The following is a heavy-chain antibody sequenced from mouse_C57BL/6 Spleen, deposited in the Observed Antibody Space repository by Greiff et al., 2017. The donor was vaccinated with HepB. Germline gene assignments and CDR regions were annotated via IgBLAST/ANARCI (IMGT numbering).Heavy chain of an antibody. CDR3: VRHTTEGYAMDY. CDR2: IRSKSNNYAT. Sequence: DVHLVESGGGLVQPKGSLKLSCAASGFSFNTYAMNWVRQAPGKGLEWVARIRSKSNNYATYYADSVKDRFTISRDDSESMLYLQMNNLKTEDTAMYYCVRHTTEGYAMDYWGQGTSVTVSS. CDR1: GFSFNTYA. D-gene: IGHD2-12*01. J-gene: IGHJ4*01. V-gene: IGHV10-1*01.